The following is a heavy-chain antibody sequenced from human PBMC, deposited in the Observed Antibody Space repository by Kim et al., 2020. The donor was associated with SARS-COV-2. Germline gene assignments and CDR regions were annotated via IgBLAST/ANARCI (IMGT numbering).Heavy chain of an antibody. CDR3: ARSGALWFGELDV. J-gene: IGHJ6*02. Sequence: GGSLRLSCAASGFTFSSYAMHWVRQAPGKGLEWVAVISYDGSNKYYADSVKGRFTISRDNSKNTLYLQMNSLRAEDTAVYYCARSGALWFGELDVWGQGTTVTVSS. D-gene: IGHD3-10*01. CDR1: GFTFSSYA. V-gene: IGHV3-30*04. CDR2: ISYDGSNK.